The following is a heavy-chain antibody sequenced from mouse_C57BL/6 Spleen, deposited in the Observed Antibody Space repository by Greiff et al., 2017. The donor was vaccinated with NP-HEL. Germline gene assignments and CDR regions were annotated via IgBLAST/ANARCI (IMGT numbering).Heavy chain of an antibody. V-gene: IGHV2-2*01. CDR2: IWSGGST. J-gene: IGHJ4*01. CDR1: GFSLTSYG. CDR3: GRKGYVYAMDC. D-gene: IGHD2-2*01. Sequence: QVQLKQSGPGLVQPSQTLSITCTVSGFSLTSYGVHWVRQSPGKGLEWLGVIWSGGSTDYNAAFISRLSISKDNSTSQVFFKMHSLQADDTAVYYCGRKGYVYAMDCWGQGTSVTVSS.